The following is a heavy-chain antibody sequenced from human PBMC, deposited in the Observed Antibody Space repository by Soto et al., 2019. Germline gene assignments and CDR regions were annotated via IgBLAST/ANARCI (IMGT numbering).Heavy chain of an antibody. CDR3: ARGHDSSPFDI. CDR2: INWNGGST. J-gene: IGHJ3*02. CDR1: GFTFDDDG. D-gene: IGHD3-22*01. Sequence: GCLRRSCAASGFTFDDDGMSWVRQAPGKGLEWVSGINWNGGSTGYADSVKGRFTISRDNAKNSLYLQMNSLRAEDTALYYCARGHDSSPFDIWGQGTMVTVSS. V-gene: IGHV3-20*04.